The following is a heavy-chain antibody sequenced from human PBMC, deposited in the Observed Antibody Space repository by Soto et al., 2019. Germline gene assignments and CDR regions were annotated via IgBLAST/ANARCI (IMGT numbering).Heavy chain of an antibody. J-gene: IGHJ4*02. CDR3: ASSIAAAGAPFFDY. Sequence: QLQLQESGPGLVKPSETLSLTCTVSGGSISSSSYYWGWIRQPPGKGLEWIGSIYYSGSTYYNPSLKSRVTKAVDTSKTRFSLRLSSVTAAETAVYYCASSIAAAGAPFFDYWGQGTLVTVSS. V-gene: IGHV4-39*01. CDR2: IYYSGST. CDR1: GGSISSSSYY. D-gene: IGHD6-13*01.